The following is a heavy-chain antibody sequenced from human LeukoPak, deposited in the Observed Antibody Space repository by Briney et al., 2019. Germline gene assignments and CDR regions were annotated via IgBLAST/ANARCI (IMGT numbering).Heavy chain of an antibody. J-gene: IGHJ4*02. D-gene: IGHD1-26*01. CDR1: GFTFSSYG. CDR3: AKGLEVGATARYFDY. V-gene: IGHV3-30*18. CDR2: ISYDGSNK. Sequence: GGSLRLSCAASGFTFSSYGMHWVRQAPGKGLEWVAVISYDGSNKYYADSVKGRFTISRDNSKNTLYLQMNSLRAEDTAVYYCAKGLEVGATARYFDYWGQGTLVTVSS.